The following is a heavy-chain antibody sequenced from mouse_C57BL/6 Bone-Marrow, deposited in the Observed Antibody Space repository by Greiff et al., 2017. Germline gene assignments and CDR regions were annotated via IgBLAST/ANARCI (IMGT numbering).Heavy chain of an antibody. D-gene: IGHD2-3*01. V-gene: IGHV14-4*01. CDR3: SSFDGNYFDF. CDR2: IDPEVGDT. Sequence: VQLQQSGAELVRPGASVKLSCTASGFNFKDDYIPWVKQRPEQGLEWIGWIDPEVGDTEYASKFQGKVTITSDTTSNTTYLQSSSLTSEDTAVWYCSSFDGNYFDFWGQGTPLTVAS. CDR1: GFNFKDDY. J-gene: IGHJ2*01.